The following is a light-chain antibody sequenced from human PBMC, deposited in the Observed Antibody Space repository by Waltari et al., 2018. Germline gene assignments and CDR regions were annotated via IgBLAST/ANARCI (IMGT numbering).Light chain of an antibody. J-gene: IGLJ1*01. V-gene: IGLV2-23*03. CDR1: SSDVGSYNL. CDR2: EGS. CDR3: CSYAGSSTFPYV. Sequence: QSALTQPASVSGSPGQSITISCTGTSSDVGSYNLVSWYQQHPGKAPKLMVYEGSKRPSGFSNGFSGSKSGNTASLTISGLQAEDEADYYCCSYAGSSTFPYVFGTGTKVTVL.